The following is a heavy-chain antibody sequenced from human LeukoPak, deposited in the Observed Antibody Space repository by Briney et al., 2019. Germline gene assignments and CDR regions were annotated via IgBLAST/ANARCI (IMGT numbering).Heavy chain of an antibody. CDR3: ARVRPSGYSYGYWFDY. D-gene: IGHD5-18*01. Sequence: GASVKVSCKASGYTFTSYYMHWVRQAPGQGLEWMGIINPSGGSTSYAQKFQGRVTMTTDTSTSTAYMELRSLRSDDTAVYYCARVRPSGYSYGYWFDYWGQGTLVTVSS. J-gene: IGHJ4*02. V-gene: IGHV1-46*01. CDR2: INPSGGST. CDR1: GYTFTSYY.